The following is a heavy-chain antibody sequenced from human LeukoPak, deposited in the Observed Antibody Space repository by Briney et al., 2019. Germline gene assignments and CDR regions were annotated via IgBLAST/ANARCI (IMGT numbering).Heavy chain of an antibody. CDR2: ISYDGSSN. CDR3: AKDREGYCIGGYCHSPGFDL. J-gene: IGHJ3*01. CDR1: GFTFSSHG. Sequence: GGSLRLSCAASGFTFSSHGMHWVRQSPGKGLEWATTISYDGSSNYYADSVKGRFNISRDNSENTLYLQMNSLRAEDTALYFCAKDREGYCIGGYCHSPGFDLWGQGTMVTVSS. V-gene: IGHV3-30*18. D-gene: IGHD2-15*01.